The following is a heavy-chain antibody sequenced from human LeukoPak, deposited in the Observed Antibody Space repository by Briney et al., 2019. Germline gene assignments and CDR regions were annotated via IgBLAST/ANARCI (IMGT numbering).Heavy chain of an antibody. CDR3: ARDQRGWSSLGYLYHYFDV. CDR1: GFTFSSYG. Sequence: GGSLRLSCAASGFTFSSYGMHWVRQAPGKGLEWVAFIRYDGSNKYYADSVKGRFTISRDNAKNSLYLQMNSLRAEDTAVYYCARDQRGWSSLGYLYHYFDVWGKGTTVTISS. D-gene: IGHD6-19*01. J-gene: IGHJ6*03. CDR2: IRYDGSNK. V-gene: IGHV3-30*02.